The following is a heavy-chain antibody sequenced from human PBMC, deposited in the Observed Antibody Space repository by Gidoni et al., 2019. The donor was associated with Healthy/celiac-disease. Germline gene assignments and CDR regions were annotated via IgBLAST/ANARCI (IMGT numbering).Heavy chain of an antibody. J-gene: IGHJ3*02. D-gene: IGHD3-22*01. Sequence: GKGLEWVSGISWNSGSIGYADSVKGRFTISRDNAKNSLYLQMNSLRAEDTALYYCAKDWGHYDSGPDAFDIWGQGTMVTVSS. V-gene: IGHV3-9*01. CDR2: ISWNSGSI. CDR3: AKDWGHYDSGPDAFDI.